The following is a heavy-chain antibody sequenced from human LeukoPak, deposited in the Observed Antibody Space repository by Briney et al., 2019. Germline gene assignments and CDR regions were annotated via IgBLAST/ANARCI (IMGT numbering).Heavy chain of an antibody. Sequence: PSETLSLTCTVSGGSISSSSYYWGWIRQPPGKGLEWIVSIYYSGSTYYNPSLKSRVTISVDTSKNQFSLKLSSVTAADTAVYYCARPGVSPDVWGQGTTVTVSS. D-gene: IGHD3-10*01. CDR3: ARPGVSPDV. CDR1: GGSISSSSYY. V-gene: IGHV4-39*01. CDR2: IYYSGST. J-gene: IGHJ6*02.